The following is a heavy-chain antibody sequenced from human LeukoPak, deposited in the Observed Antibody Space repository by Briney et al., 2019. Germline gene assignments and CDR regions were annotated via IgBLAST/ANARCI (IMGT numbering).Heavy chain of an antibody. CDR1: GFTFSSYS. V-gene: IGHV3-21*01. D-gene: IGHD3-22*01. Sequence: GGSLRLSCAASGFTFSSYSMNWVRQAPGKGLEWVSSISSSSSYIYYADSVKGRFTISRDNAKNSLYLQMNSLRAEDTAVYYCARGARYYYDSGGYYQPAVDYWGQGTLVTVSS. J-gene: IGHJ4*02. CDR3: ARGARYYYDSGGYYQPAVDY. CDR2: ISSSSSYI.